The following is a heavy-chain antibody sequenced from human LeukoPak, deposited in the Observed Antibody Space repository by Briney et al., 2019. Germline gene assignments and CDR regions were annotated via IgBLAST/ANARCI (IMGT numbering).Heavy chain of an antibody. V-gene: IGHV4-30-2*01. CDR2: IYHSGST. CDR3: ARERSSSSTHHFDY. J-gene: IGHJ4*02. D-gene: IGHD6-6*01. Sequence: SETLSLTCTVSGGSISSGGYYWSWIRQPPGKGLEWIGYIYHSGSTYYNPSLKSRVTISVDRSKNQFSLKLSSVTAADTAVYYCARERSSSSTHHFDYWGQGTLVTVSS. CDR1: GGSISSGGYY.